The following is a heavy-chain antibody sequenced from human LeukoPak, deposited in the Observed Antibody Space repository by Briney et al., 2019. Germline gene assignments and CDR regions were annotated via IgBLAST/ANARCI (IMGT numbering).Heavy chain of an antibody. J-gene: IGHJ4*02. V-gene: IGHV4-39*07. CDR3: AREGGPYRPLDY. Sequence: AETLSLTCAVPGGSISSSSYYWGWIRQPPGKGLEWIGSIYYSGSTYYNPSFKSRVTMSVDMSENHISLRLTSVTAADTAVYYCAREGGPYRPLDYSGQGTLVTVSS. CDR1: GGSISSSSYY. CDR2: IYYSGST.